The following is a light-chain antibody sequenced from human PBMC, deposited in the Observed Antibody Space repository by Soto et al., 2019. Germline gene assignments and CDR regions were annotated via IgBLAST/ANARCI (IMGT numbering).Light chain of an antibody. CDR2: DVN. J-gene: IGLJ2*01. CDR1: SSDVGGYNY. V-gene: IGLV2-14*03. Sequence: QSALTQPASVSGSPGQSISISCTGSSSDVGGYNYVSWYQHHPGKAPKLMIYDVNNRPSGVSNRFSGSRSGNTASLTISGLQAEDEVDYYCSSYTSSSTVVFGGGTKLTVL. CDR3: SSYTSSSTVV.